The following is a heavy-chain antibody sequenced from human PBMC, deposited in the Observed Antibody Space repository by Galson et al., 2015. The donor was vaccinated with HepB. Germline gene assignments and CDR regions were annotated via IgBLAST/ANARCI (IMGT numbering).Heavy chain of an antibody. CDR3: ARTVTTRSAFDI. Sequence: LSLTCTVSGGSISSGDYYWSWIRQPPGKGLEWIGYIYYSGSTYYNPSLKSRVTISVDTSKNQFSLKLSSVTAADTAVYYCARTVTTRSAFDIWGQGTMVTVSS. CDR2: IYYSGST. CDR1: GGSISSGDYY. V-gene: IGHV4-30-4*01. J-gene: IGHJ3*02. D-gene: IGHD4-17*01.